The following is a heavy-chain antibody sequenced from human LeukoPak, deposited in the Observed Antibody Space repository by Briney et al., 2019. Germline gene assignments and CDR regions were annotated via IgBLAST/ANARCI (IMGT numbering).Heavy chain of an antibody. Sequence: PSETLSLTCGVSGGFFTGYNWTWIRHTPGKGLVWVSRIKGDGSSTSYADSVKGRFTISRDNAKNTLYLQMNSLRAEDTAVYYCARDGYSFGHDFDYWGQGTLVTVSS. J-gene: IGHJ4*02. CDR3: ARDGYSFGHDFDY. CDR1: GGFFTGYN. D-gene: IGHD5-18*01. CDR2: IKGDGSST. V-gene: IGHV3-74*01.